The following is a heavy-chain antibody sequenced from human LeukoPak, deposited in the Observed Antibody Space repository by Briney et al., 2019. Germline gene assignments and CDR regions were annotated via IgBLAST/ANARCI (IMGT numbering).Heavy chain of an antibody. CDR2: TNSDGSST. V-gene: IGHV3-74*01. CDR1: GFTFSSYW. CDR3: ARVRSGYYYPYYYYGMDV. Sequence: GGSLRLSCAASGFTFSSYWTHWVRQAPGKGLVWVSRTNSDGSSTSYADSVKGRFTISRDNGKNTLYLQMNSLRAEDTAVYYCARVRSGYYYPYYYYGMDVWGQGTTVTVSS. J-gene: IGHJ6*02. D-gene: IGHD3-22*01.